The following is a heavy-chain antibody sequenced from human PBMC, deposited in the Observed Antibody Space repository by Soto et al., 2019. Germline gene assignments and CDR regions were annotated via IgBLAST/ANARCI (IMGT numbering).Heavy chain of an antibody. CDR1: GFTFSNYA. CDR3: AKFRSFCGGDCYGYFDY. V-gene: IGHV3-23*01. D-gene: IGHD2-21*02. CDR2: ISGSGGST. J-gene: IGHJ4*02. Sequence: EVQLLESGGGLVQPGGSLRLSCAASGFTFSNYAMSWVRQAPWKGLEWVSPISGSGGSTYYADSVKGRFTISRDNSKNTLYLQMNSLRAEDTAVYYCAKFRSFCGGDCYGYFDYWGQGTLVTVSS.